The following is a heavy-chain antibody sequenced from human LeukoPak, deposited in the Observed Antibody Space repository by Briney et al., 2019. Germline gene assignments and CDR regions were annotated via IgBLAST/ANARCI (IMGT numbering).Heavy chain of an antibody. J-gene: IGHJ5*02. CDR2: IIPIFGTA. V-gene: IGHV1-69*13. CDR1: GGTFSSYA. D-gene: IGHD3-22*01. CDR3: ANANYDSSGFWFDP. Sequence: SVKVSCKASGGTFSSYAISWVRQAPGQGLEWMGGIIPIFGTANYAQKFQGRVTITADESTSTAYMELSRLRSEDTAVYYCANANYDSSGFWFDPWGQGTLVTVSS.